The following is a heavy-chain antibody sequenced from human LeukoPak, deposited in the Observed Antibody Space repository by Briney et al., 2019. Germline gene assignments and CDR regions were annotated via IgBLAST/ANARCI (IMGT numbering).Heavy chain of an antibody. Sequence: SVKVSCKASGGSISSYGTSWVRQAPGQGLEWMGRIIPVFGTANYAQKFQDRVTITADTVSNTAYMELTSLTSEDTAVYFCAKQGGIRQDYYMDVWGNGTAVTVSS. V-gene: IGHV1-69*06. D-gene: IGHD1/OR15-1a*01. J-gene: IGHJ6*03. CDR2: IIPVFGTA. CDR3: AKQGGIRQDYYMDV. CDR1: GGSISSYG.